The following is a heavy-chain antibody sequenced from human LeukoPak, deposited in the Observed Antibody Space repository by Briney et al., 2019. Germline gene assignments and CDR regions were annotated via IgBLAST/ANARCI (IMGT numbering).Heavy chain of an antibody. V-gene: IGHV4-39*01. CDR1: GGSISSSSYY. CDR2: IYYSGST. J-gene: IGHJ4*02. D-gene: IGHD3-10*01. CDR3: ARLIYYGSGRVDY. Sequence: SETLSLTCTVSGGSISSSSYYWGWIRQPPGKGLEWIGSIYYSGSTYYNPSLKGRVTISVDTSKYQFSLKLSSVTAADTAVYYCARLIYYGSGRVDYWGQGTLVTVSS.